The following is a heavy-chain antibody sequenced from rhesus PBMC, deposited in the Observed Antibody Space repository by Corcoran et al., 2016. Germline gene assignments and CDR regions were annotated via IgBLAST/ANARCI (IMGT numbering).Heavy chain of an antibody. J-gene: IGHJ4*01. CDR3: ARSGLYWYYDY. Sequence: QVQLQESGPGLVKPSETLSLTCAVPGGSISGYWLGRIRQPPGKGLEWIVYIGGSSGSTYYNPSLKSRVTISTDTSKNQFSLKLSSVTAADTAVYYCARSGLYWYYDYWGQGVLVTVSS. CDR1: GGSISGYW. D-gene: IGHD2-21*01. V-gene: IGHV4-165*01. CDR2: IGGSSGST.